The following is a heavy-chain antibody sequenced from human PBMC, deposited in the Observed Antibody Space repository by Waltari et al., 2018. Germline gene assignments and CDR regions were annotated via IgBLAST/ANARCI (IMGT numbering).Heavy chain of an antibody. CDR1: GFTFSSYS. Sequence: EVQLVESGGGLVKPGGSLRLSCAASGFTFSSYSMNWVRQAPGKGLDWFSSIRSSSSYIYYADSVKGRFTISRDNAKNSLYLQMNSLRAEDTAVYYCARDSPLGGAFDIWGQGTMVTVSS. CDR2: IRSSSSYI. J-gene: IGHJ3*02. D-gene: IGHD1-26*01. CDR3: ARDSPLGGAFDI. V-gene: IGHV3-21*01.